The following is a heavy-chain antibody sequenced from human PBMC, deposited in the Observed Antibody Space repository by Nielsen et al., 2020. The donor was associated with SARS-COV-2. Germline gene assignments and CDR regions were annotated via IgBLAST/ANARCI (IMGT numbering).Heavy chain of an antibody. J-gene: IGHJ4*02. CDR2: IYYSGGT. D-gene: IGHD5-18*01. V-gene: IGHV4-30-4*01. CDR3: AKIYSYGPGDY. Sequence: SETLSLTCTVSGGSISSGDYYWSWIRQPPGKGLEWIGYIYYSGGTYFNPSLKSRLTISVDKSKNQFSLKLSSVTAADTAVYYCAKIYSYGPGDYWGQGTLVTVSS. CDR1: GGSISSGDYY.